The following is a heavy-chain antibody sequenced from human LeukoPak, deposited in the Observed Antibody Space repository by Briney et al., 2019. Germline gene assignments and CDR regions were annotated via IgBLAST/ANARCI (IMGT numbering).Heavy chain of an antibody. Sequence: LSLTCAVYGGSFSGYYWSWIRQPPGKGLEWVSYISSSGSTIYYADSVKGRFTISRDNAKNSLYLQMNSLRAEDTAVYYCARDYPGYSSSWPHAFDIWGQGTMVTVSS. V-gene: IGHV3-11*01. CDR1: GGSFSGYY. D-gene: IGHD6-13*01. J-gene: IGHJ3*02. CDR2: ISSSGSTI. CDR3: ARDYPGYSSSWPHAFDI.